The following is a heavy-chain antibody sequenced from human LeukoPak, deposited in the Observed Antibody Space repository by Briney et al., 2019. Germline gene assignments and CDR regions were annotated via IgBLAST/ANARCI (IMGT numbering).Heavy chain of an antibody. Sequence: PGGSVRLSCAASGFTFSSYEMNWVRQAPGKGLEWVSYISSSGSTIYYADSVKGRFTISRDNAKNSLYLQMNSLRAEDTAVYYCAGGHYYDSSGYDYWGQGTLVTVSS. CDR1: GFTFSSYE. CDR2: ISSSGSTI. CDR3: AGGHYYDSSGYDY. J-gene: IGHJ4*02. V-gene: IGHV3-48*03. D-gene: IGHD3-22*01.